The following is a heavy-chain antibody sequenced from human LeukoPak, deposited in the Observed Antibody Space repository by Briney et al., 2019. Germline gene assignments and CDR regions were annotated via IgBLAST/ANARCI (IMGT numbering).Heavy chain of an antibody. V-gene: IGHV3-23*01. CDR1: GFTFSSYA. J-gene: IGHJ4*02. CDR3: AQGGSPGALDY. Sequence: PGGSLRLSCAASGFTFSSYAMSWVRQAPGKGLEWVSGISGSGDNTYYADSVKGRFTISRDNAKNTLYLQVNSLRAEDTAVYYCAQGGSPGALDYWGRGTLVTVSS. D-gene: IGHD2-15*01. CDR2: ISGSGDNT.